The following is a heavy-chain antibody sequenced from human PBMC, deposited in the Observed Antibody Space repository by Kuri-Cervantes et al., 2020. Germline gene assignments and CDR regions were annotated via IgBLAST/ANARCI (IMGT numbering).Heavy chain of an antibody. D-gene: IGHD6-13*01. CDR3: TRDRSPRIAAAGTKAFDI. J-gene: IGHJ3*02. CDR2: IRSKAYGGTT. CDR1: GFTFSDYY. V-gene: IGHV3-49*03. Sequence: GESLKISCAASGFTFSDYYMSWIRQAPGKGLEWVGFIRSKAYGGTTEYAASVKGRFTISRDDSKSIAYLQMNSLKTEDAAVYYCTRDRSPRIAAAGTKAFDIWGQGTMVTVSS.